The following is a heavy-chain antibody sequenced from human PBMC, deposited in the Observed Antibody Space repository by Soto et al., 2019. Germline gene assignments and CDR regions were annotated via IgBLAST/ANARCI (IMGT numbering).Heavy chain of an antibody. V-gene: IGHV4-39*01. Sequence: PSETLSLTCTVSGGSISSSSYYWGWIRQSPGKGLEWIGSIYYSGTTYYNPSLKSRVTISVDTLKNELSLKMSSVTAADTAVYYCSSHSGGSYYYFYYLCQGTLVPVSS. J-gene: IGHJ4*02. D-gene: IGHD1-26*01. CDR1: GGSISSSSYY. CDR2: IYYSGTT. CDR3: SSHSGGSYYYFYY.